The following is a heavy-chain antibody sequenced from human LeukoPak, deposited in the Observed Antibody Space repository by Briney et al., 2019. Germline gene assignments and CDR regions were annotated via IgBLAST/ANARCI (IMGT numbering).Heavy chain of an antibody. CDR2: IYSGGST. CDR3: ARSHIVVVTAIGY. D-gene: IGHD2-21*02. Sequence: GGSLRLSCAASGFTVSSNYMSWVRQAPGKGLEWVSVIYSGGSTYYADSVKGRFTISRDNSKNTLYLQMNSLRAEDSAVYYCARSHIVVVTAIGYWGQGTLVTVSS. CDR1: GFTVSSNY. J-gene: IGHJ4*02. V-gene: IGHV3-53*01.